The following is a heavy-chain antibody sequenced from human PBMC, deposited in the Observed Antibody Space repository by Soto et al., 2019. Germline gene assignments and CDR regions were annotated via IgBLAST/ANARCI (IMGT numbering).Heavy chain of an antibody. CDR3: ARDCRGCTNGVYAFDI. D-gene: IGHD2-8*01. J-gene: IGHJ3*02. CDR2: ISSSSSYI. CDR1: GFTFSSYS. Sequence: EVQLVESGGGLVKPGGSLRLSCAAYGFTFSSYSMNWVRQAPGKGLEWVSSISSSSSYIYYADSVKGRFTISRDNAKNSLYLQMNSLRAEDTAVYYCARDCRGCTNGVYAFDIWGQGTMVTVSS. V-gene: IGHV3-21*01.